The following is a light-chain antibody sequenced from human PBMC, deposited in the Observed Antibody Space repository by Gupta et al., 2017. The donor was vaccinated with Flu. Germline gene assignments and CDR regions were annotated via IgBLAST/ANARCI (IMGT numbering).Light chain of an antibody. CDR1: QGRVYSDGNTY. CDR2: KGS. V-gene: IGKV2-30*01. CDR3: TQGEHWPWA. Sequence: VTLGQPASISCSPSQGRVYSDGNTYLYWFHERPGQSPRRLIYKGSHRGSGVPDRFSGNGSGADFTLKSSRVEADDVGIYSCTQGEHWPWAFGQGTTVEIK. J-gene: IGKJ1*01.